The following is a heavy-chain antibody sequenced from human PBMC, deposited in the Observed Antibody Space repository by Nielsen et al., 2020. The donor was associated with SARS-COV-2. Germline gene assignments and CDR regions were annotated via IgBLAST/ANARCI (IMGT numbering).Heavy chain of an antibody. J-gene: IGHJ3*02. CDR1: GGSISSSNW. CDR2: IYHSGST. CDR3: ARGTMIVVVIGAFDI. D-gene: IGHD3-22*01. V-gene: IGHV4-4*02. Sequence: GSLRLSCAVSGGSISSSNWWSWVRQPPGKGLEWIGEIYHSGSTNYNPSLKSRVTISVDTSKNQFSLKLSSVTAADTAVYYCARGTMIVVVIGAFDIWGQGTMVTVSS.